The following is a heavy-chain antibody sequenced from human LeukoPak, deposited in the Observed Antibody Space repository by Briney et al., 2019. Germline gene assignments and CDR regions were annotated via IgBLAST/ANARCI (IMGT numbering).Heavy chain of an antibody. J-gene: IGHJ4*02. D-gene: IGHD1-1*01. CDR2: ISHDGSNK. CDR1: GFTFSTGA. Sequence: SLKLTCAATGFTFSTGAMSCVRQAPGKGLQRAPVISHDGSNKYYADSVRGRFTIYRDNSKNTLYLQMNSLRAEDTAVYYCARNNWNSRTQRWFYFDNWGEGTLVTVSS. CDR3: ARNNWNSRTQRWFYFDN. V-gene: IGHV3-30-3*01.